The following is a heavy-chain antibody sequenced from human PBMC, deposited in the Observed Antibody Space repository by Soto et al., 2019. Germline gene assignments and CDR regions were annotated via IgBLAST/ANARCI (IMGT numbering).Heavy chain of an antibody. V-gene: IGHV3-33*01. D-gene: IGHD6-13*01. CDR2: IWYDGSNK. J-gene: IGHJ3*02. CDR1: GFTFSSYG. Sequence: PGGSMRLSCSASGFTFSSYGMRWVRQNPGKGLEWVAVIWYDGSNKYYADSVKGRFTISRDNSKNTLYLQMNSLRAEDTAVYYCARDQAAASHGGDAFDIWGQGTMVTVSS. CDR3: ARDQAAASHGGDAFDI.